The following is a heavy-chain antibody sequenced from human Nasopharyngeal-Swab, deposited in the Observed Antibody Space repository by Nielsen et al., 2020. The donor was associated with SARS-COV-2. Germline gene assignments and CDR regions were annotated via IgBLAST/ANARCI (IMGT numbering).Heavy chain of an antibody. V-gene: IGHV1-69*01. J-gene: IGHJ6*02. CDR2: IIPIFGTA. D-gene: IGHD5-12*01. Sequence: WVRQAPGQGIEWMGGIIPIFGTANYAQKFQGRVTITADESTSTAYMELSSLRSEDTAVYYCARWGIVATGSYYYYGMDVWGQGTTVTVSS. CDR3: ARWGIVATGSYYYYGMDV.